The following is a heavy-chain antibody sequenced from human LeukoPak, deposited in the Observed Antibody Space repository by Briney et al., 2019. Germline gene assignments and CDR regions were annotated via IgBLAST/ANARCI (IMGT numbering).Heavy chain of an antibody. CDR3: ARDYGDIPPDWYYDL. J-gene: IGHJ2*01. CDR2: IYYTGST. V-gene: IGHV4-59*01. Sequence: SETLSLTCTVSGGSISSSYWSWIRQPPGKGLEWIGYIYYTGSTTYNPSLKSRITISVDTSKNQFSLKLRSVTAADTAVYYCARDYGDIPPDWYYDLWGRGTLVTVSS. D-gene: IGHD4-17*01. CDR1: GGSISSSY.